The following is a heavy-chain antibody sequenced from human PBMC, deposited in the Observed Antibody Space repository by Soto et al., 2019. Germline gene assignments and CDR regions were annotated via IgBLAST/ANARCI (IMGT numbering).Heavy chain of an antibody. V-gene: IGHV4-34*01. CDR3: ASSSLLMVYAISPQQTYYFDY. J-gene: IGHJ4*02. CDR2: INHSGST. CDR1: GGSFSGYY. D-gene: IGHD2-8*01. Sequence: QVQLQQWGAGLLKPSETLSLTCAVYGGSFSGYYWSWIRQPPGKGLEWIGEINHSGSTNYNPSLKSRVTISVDTSKNQFSLKLSSVTAADTAVYYCASSSLLMVYAISPQQTYYFDYWGQGTLVTVSS.